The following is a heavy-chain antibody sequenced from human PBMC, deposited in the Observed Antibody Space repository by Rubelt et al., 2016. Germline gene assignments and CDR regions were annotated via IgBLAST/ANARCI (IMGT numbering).Heavy chain of an antibody. V-gene: IGHV3-23*01. D-gene: IGHD4-17*01. CDR2: ISANGDRT. CDR3: ARTDYGDYNDAFDI. J-gene: IGHJ3*02. Sequence: MTWVRQAPGKGLEWVSGISANGDRTYYADSVKGRFTVSRDNSTNTLYLQMNSLRAEDTAVYYCARTDYGDYNDAFDIWGQGTMVTVSS.